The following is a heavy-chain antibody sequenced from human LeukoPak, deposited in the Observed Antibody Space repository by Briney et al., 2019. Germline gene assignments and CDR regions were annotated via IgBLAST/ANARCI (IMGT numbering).Heavy chain of an antibody. CDR1: GRSISSSSYH. J-gene: IGHJ4*02. D-gene: IGHD6-13*01. V-gene: IGHV4-39*01. Sequence: SETLTLTCTVSGRSISSSSYHWGWISQPPGKGLEWIGSSYYSGRIYYSQSLKSRVSIAVDTSKSQISLKLRSVTAEDPAMYYCARPVNFGVTIAAAGMDYWGQGTLVTVSS. CDR2: SYYSGRI. CDR3: ARPVNFGVTIAAAGMDY.